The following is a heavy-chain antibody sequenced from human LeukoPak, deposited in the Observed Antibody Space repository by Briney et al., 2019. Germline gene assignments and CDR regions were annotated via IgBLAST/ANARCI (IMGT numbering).Heavy chain of an antibody. J-gene: IGHJ5*02. CDR3: ARDLTPPDYETNWFDP. V-gene: IGHV3-23*01. D-gene: IGHD4-17*01. CDR1: GFTFSSYA. Sequence: GGSLRLSCAASGFTFSSYAMSWVRQAPGKGLEWVSAISGSGGSTYYADSVKGRFTISRDNAKNTLYLQMNSLRAEDTAVYYCARDLTPPDYETNWFDPWGQGTLVTVSS. CDR2: ISGSGGST.